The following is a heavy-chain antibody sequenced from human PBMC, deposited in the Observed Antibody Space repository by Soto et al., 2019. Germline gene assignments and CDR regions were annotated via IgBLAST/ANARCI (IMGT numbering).Heavy chain of an antibody. CDR2: IYSGGTT. D-gene: IGHD1-7*01. J-gene: IGHJ1*01. CDR3: ARGGLSHPGTLDCCPVGN. CDR1: GFTVSSNY. Sequence: EVQLVESGGGLVQPGGSLRLSCAASGFTVSSNYMSWVRQAPGKGLERVSIIYSGGTTYYADSVKGRFTISRDNSQNTLYVQMTSLRAEDTAVYYCARGGLSHPGTLDCCPVGNWGQGTLVTVSS. V-gene: IGHV3-66*01.